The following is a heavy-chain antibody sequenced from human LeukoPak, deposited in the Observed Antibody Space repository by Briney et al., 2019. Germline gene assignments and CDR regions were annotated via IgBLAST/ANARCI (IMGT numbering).Heavy chain of an antibody. V-gene: IGHV3-66*01. CDR3: ARLWFGELAFDY. D-gene: IGHD3-10*01. J-gene: IGHJ4*02. CDR1: GFTFSTYS. CDR2: IYRGGNT. Sequence: GGSLRLSCAASGFTFSTYSMNWVRQAPGKGLEWVSVIYRGGNTYYADSVKGRFTISRDNSKNTLYLQMNSLRAEDTAVYYCARLWFGELAFDYWGQGTLVTVSS.